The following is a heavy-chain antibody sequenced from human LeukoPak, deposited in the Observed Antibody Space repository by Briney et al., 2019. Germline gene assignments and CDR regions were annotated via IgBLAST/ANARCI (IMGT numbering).Heavy chain of an antibody. CDR3: VRDDRYFYYSMDA. CDR2: INGDGSNT. CDR1: GFNFSRFW. Sequence: PGGSLRLSCAASGFNFSRFWMSWVRQAPGKGLVWVSRINGDGSNTNYANSVKGRFTISRDNAKNTLYLQMNSLRADDTAVYYGVRDDRYFYYSMDARGDGKTFTVSS. J-gene: IGHJ6*03. V-gene: IGHV3-74*01.